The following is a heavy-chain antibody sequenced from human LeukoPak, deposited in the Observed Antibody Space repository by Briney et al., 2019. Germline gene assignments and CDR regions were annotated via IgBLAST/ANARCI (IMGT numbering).Heavy chain of an antibody. J-gene: IGHJ4*02. CDR3: ARVNPAVSYMISSH. CDR2: ISAYNGDT. Sequence: ASVKVSCKASGYTFTSYGISWVRQAPGQGLEWMGWISAYNGDTNYAQRLQGRVTMTTDTSTSTAYMELRSLRSDDTAVYYCARVNPAVSYMISSHWGQGTLVTVSS. V-gene: IGHV1-18*01. D-gene: IGHD3-22*01. CDR1: GYTFTSYG.